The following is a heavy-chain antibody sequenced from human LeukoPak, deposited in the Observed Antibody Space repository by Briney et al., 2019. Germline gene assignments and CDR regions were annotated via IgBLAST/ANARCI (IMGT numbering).Heavy chain of an antibody. CDR3: AKDRNYYDSSGLGGFDP. CDR1: GFTFDDYA. CDR2: ISWNSGSI. J-gene: IGHJ5*02. D-gene: IGHD3-22*01. V-gene: IGHV3-9*01. Sequence: GGSLRLSCAASGFTFDDYAMHWVRQAPGKGLEWVSGISWNSGSIGYADSVKGRFTISRDNAKNSLYLQMNSLRAEDTALYYCAKDRNYYDSSGLGGFDPWGQGTLVTVSS.